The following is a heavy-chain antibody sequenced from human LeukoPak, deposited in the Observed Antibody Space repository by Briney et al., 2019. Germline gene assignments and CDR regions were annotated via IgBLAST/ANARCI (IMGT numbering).Heavy chain of an antibody. CDR3: ARTYCSSTSCWYGSYYFDY. CDR2: ISAYNGNT. V-gene: IGHV1-18*01. D-gene: IGHD2-2*01. J-gene: IGHJ4*02. Sequence: ASGKVSCKASGYTFTSYGISWVRQAPGQGLEWMGWISAYNGNTNYAQKLQGRVTMTTDTSTSTAYMELRSLRSDDTAVYYCARTYCSSTSCWYGSYYFDYWGQGTLVTVSS. CDR1: GYTFTSYG.